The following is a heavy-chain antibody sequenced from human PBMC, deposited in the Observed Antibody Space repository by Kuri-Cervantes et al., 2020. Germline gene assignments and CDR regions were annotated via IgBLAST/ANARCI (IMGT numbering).Heavy chain of an antibody. J-gene: IGHJ6*02. CDR1: GFTFSSYA. V-gene: IGHV3-30-3*02. CDR3: AKQITAWDYYYGMDV. Sequence: GESLKISGAAFGFTFSSYAMHRVRQAPDKGLECVAVISYDGSNKYYADSVKGRFTISRDNSKNTLYLQMNSLRAEDTAVYYCAKQITAWDYYYGMDVWGRAPTVTVSS. D-gene: IGHD3-16*01. CDR2: ISYDGSNK.